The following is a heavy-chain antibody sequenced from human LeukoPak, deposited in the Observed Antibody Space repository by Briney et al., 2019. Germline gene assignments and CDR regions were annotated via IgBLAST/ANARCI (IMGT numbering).Heavy chain of an antibody. J-gene: IGHJ4*02. CDR2: IYYSGST. V-gene: IGHV4-30-4*08. CDR1: GGSISSGDYY. D-gene: IGHD6-19*01. Sequence: SQTLSLTCTVSGGSISSGDYYWRWLRQPPGKGLEWIGYIYYSGSTYYNPSLKSRVTISVDTSKNQFSLKLSSVTAADTAVYYCARDQWLFPDYWGQGTLVTVSS. CDR3: ARDQWLFPDY.